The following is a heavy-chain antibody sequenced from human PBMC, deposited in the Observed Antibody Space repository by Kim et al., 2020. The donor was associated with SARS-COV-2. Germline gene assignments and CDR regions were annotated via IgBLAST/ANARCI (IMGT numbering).Heavy chain of an antibody. CDR1: GYTFTSYG. Sequence: ASVKVSCKASGYTFTSYGISWVRQAPGQGLEWMGWISAYNGNTNYAQKLQGRVTMTTDTSTSTAYMELRSLRSDDTAVYYCARIAPIVLAVAGISSFDYWGQGTLVTVSS. D-gene: IGHD6-19*01. CDR3: ARIAPIVLAVAGISSFDY. V-gene: IGHV1-18*01. J-gene: IGHJ4*02. CDR2: ISAYNGNT.